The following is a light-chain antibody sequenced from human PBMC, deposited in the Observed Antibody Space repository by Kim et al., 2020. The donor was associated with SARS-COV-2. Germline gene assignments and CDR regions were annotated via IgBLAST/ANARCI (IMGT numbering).Light chain of an antibody. CDR2: GKD. CDR1: SLRTYF. CDR3: ASRDSSGNLFV. J-gene: IGLJ1*01. V-gene: IGLV3-19*01. Sequence: SSELTQDPSVSVALGQTVWISCKGDSLRTYFAYWCQQKPGQAPKLVIYGKDKRPSGIPARFSGSGSGNTASLTITGPQAEDEDDYYCASRDSSGNLFVFGSGTKVTVL.